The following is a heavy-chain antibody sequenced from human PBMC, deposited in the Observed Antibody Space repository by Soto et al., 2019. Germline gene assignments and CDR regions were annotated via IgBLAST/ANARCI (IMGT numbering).Heavy chain of an antibody. V-gene: IGHV3-23*01. CDR3: AKDKPGPTSFDY. J-gene: IGHJ4*02. Sequence: RGSLLLGCASSVFTIRINAMCWVRQAPGKGLEWVSAISDRGDTTHYADSVKGRFTISRDTSKNTLYLQLNALRADDTAVYYCAKDKPGPTSFDYWGQGTMVTVSS. CDR1: VFTIRINA. CDR2: ISDRGDTT. D-gene: IGHD1-1*01.